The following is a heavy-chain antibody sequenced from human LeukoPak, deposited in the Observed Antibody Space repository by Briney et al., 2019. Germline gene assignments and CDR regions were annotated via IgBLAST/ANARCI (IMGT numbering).Heavy chain of an antibody. CDR3: ARPYYYGSGRSYMDV. CDR1: GYTFTGYY. D-gene: IGHD3-10*01. J-gene: IGHJ6*03. CDR2: INPNSGGT. Sequence: GASVKVSCKAFGYTFTGYYMTWVRQAPGQGLEWMGGINPNSGGTNDAQKFQGRVTMTRDTSISTAYMELSRLRSDDTAVYYCARPYYYGSGRSYMDVWGKGTTVTVSS. V-gene: IGHV1-2*02.